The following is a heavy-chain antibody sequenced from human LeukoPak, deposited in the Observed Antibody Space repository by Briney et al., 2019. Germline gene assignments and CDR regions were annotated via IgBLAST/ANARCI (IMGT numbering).Heavy chain of an antibody. CDR2: ISAYNGNT. Sequence: ASVKVSCKASGYTFTSYGISWVRQAPGQGLEWMGWISAYNGNTNYAQKLQGRVTMTTDTSTSTAYMELRSLRSEDTAVYYCASPADCSGGSCYYDYYYYGMDVWGQGTTVTVSS. D-gene: IGHD2-15*01. CDR3: ASPADCSGGSCYYDYYYYGMDV. J-gene: IGHJ6*02. V-gene: IGHV1-18*01. CDR1: GYTFTSYG.